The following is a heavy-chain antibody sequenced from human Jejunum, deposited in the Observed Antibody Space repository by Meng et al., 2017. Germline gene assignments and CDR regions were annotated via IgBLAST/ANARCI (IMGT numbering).Heavy chain of an antibody. CDR1: GFAFSASA. D-gene: IGHD3-22*01. Sequence: GESLKISCAASGFAFSASAIHWVRQAPGKGLEWVAFIWYDGSNKYYADSVKGRFTISRDNSKNTVDLQMDSLRVEDTAIYYCTRDPPNSGYAFDGWGQGTLVTVSS. CDR2: IWYDGSNK. CDR3: TRDPPNSGYAFDG. V-gene: IGHV3-33*01. J-gene: IGHJ4*02.